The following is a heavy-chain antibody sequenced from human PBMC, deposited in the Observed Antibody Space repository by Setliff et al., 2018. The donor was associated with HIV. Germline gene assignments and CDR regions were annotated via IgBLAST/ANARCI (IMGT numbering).Heavy chain of an antibody. Sequence: SVKVSCKSSSFTFSSSALQWVRQARGQRLEWIGWIVVGSSKTKYAERFQERVTLTLDMSTTTTYMELRGLRSEDTAIYYCAASPTSCSGGSCYDHWGQGTLVTVPS. J-gene: IGHJ5*02. CDR2: IVVGSSKT. CDR1: SFTFSSSA. D-gene: IGHD2-15*01. V-gene: IGHV1-58*01. CDR3: AASPTSCSGGSCYDH.